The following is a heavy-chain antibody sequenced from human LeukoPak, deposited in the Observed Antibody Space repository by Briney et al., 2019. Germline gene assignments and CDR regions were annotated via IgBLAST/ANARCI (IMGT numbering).Heavy chain of an antibody. D-gene: IGHD3-3*01. CDR3: ARDFWSGLGLECFDF. J-gene: IGHJ4*02. CDR1: GFTFNNYG. V-gene: IGHV3-30*03. CDR2: ISYDGSNK. Sequence: GRSLRLSCAASGFTFNNYGMHWVRQAPGKGLEWVAVISYDGSNKYYADAVKGRFTISRDNSKNTLYLQINSLRAEDTAVYFCARDFWSGLGLECFDFWGQGSLVTVSS.